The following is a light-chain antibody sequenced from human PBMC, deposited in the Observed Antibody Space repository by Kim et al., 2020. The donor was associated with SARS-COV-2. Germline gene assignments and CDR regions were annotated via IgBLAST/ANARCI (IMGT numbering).Light chain of an antibody. J-gene: IGKJ5*01. CDR1: QSVSSSY. V-gene: IGKV3-20*01. CDR2: GAS. CDR3: QQYGSCPIT. Sequence: EIVLTQSPGTLSLSPGERATLSCRASQSVSSSYFAWYQQKPGQASRLLIYGASSRATGIPDRFSGSGSGTDFTLTISRLEPEDFAVYSCQQYGSCPITFGQGTRLEIK.